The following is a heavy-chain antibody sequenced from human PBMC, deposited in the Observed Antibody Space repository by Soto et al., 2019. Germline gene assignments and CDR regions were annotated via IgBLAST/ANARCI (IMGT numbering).Heavy chain of an antibody. V-gene: IGHV3-23*01. J-gene: IGHJ6*03. CDR3: AKDGGPYGGPSLYYYMDV. D-gene: IGHD4-17*01. CDR1: GFTFSSYA. Sequence: PGGSLRLSCAASGFTFSSYAMSWVRQAPGKGLEWVSAISGNGGSTYYADSVKGRFTISRDNSKNTLYLQMNSLRAEDTAVYYCAKDGGPYGGPSLYYYMDVWGKGTTVTVSS. CDR2: ISGNGGST.